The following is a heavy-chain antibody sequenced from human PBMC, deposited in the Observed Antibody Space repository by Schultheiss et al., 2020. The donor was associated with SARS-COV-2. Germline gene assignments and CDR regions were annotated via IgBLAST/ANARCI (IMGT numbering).Heavy chain of an antibody. Sequence: ASVKVSCKASGYTFTGYYMHWVRQAPGQGLEWMGWISPHNGNTKYAQELQGRVTMTTDTSTSTAYMELRSLRSDDTAVYYCARVLGLVGASPFDSWGQGTLVTVSS. D-gene: IGHD1-26*01. CDR2: ISPHNGNT. J-gene: IGHJ4*01. V-gene: IGHV1-18*04. CDR3: ARVLGLVGASPFDS. CDR1: GYTFTGYY.